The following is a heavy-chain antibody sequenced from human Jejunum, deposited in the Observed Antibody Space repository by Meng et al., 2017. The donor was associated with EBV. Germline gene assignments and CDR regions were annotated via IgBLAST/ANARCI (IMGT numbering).Heavy chain of an antibody. CDR1: GYTFTTHH. D-gene: IGHD5-24*01. CDR3: ARGDGYNLY. Sequence: QVQLGQSGAEVKKPGASVKVSKASGYTFTTHHINWVRQATGQGLEYMGWMSPDNGDTGYAQNFQGRLTMTRDTSISTAYMELSSLTSDDTAVYYCARGDGYNLYWGQGTLVTVSS. J-gene: IGHJ4*02. V-gene: IGHV1-8*01. CDR2: MSPDNGDT.